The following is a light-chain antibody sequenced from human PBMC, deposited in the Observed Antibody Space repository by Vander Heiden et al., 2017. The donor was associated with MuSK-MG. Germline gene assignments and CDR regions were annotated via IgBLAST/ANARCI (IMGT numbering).Light chain of an antibody. CDR1: QSVLYSSNNKNY. CDR3: QQDASTPWT. Sequence: DIVMTQSPDSLAVSLGERATINCKSSQSVLYSSNNKNYLAWYQQKPGLPPKLLIYWASTRESGVPDRFSGSGSGTDFTLTIISLQAEDVAVYYCQQDASTPWTFGQGTKVEIK. J-gene: IGKJ1*01. CDR2: WAS. V-gene: IGKV4-1*01.